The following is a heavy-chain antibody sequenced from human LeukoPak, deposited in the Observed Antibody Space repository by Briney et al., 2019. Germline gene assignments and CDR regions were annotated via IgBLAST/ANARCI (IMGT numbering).Heavy chain of an antibody. CDR3: AKDYYDSSGYYGYLDY. J-gene: IGHJ4*02. CDR1: GFTFSSYA. CDR2: ISGSGGST. D-gene: IGHD3-22*01. Sequence: HSGGSLRLSCAASGFTFSSYAMSWVRQAPGKGLEWVSAISGSGGSTYYADSVKGRFTISRDNSKNTLYLQMNSLRAEDTAVYYCAKDYYDSSGYYGYLDYWGQGTLVTVSS. V-gene: IGHV3-23*01.